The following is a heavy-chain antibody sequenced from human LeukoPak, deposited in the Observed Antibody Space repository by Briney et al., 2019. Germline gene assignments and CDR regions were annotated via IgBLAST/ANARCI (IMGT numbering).Heavy chain of an antibody. J-gene: IGHJ4*02. CDR1: GYTFTGYY. CDR3: AAGPGGYDSSGYPDY. Sequence: ASVKVSCKASGYTFTGYYMHWVRQAPGQGLEWMGWINPNSGGTNYAQKFQGRVTMTRDTSISTAYMELSRLRSDDTAVYYCAAGPGGYDSSGYPDYWGQGTLVTVSS. CDR2: INPNSGGT. V-gene: IGHV1-2*02. D-gene: IGHD3-22*01.